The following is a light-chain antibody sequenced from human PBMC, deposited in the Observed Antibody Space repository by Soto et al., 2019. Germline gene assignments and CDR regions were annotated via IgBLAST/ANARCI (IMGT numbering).Light chain of an antibody. CDR1: QSVSSY. J-gene: IGKJ2*01. Sequence: EIVLTQSPATLSLSPGERATLSCRASQSVSSYLAWYQQKPGQAPRLLIYDAPNRATGIPARFSGSGSGTDFTLTISRPEPEDFAVYYCQQRSNWPPGYTFGQGTKLEIK. CDR3: QQRSNWPPGYT. V-gene: IGKV3-11*01. CDR2: DAP.